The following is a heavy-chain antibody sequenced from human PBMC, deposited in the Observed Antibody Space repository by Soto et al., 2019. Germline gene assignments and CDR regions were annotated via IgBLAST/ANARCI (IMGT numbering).Heavy chain of an antibody. J-gene: IGHJ5*02. Sequence: ASVKVSCKASGYTFTSYAMHWVRQAPGQRLEWMGWINAGNGNTKYSQKFQGRVTITRDTSASTAYMELSSLRSEDTALYYCARGGIYCSGGSCYSEWFDPWGQGTLVTVSS. CDR3: ARGGIYCSGGSCYSEWFDP. D-gene: IGHD2-15*01. V-gene: IGHV1-3*01. CDR1: GYTFTSYA. CDR2: INAGNGNT.